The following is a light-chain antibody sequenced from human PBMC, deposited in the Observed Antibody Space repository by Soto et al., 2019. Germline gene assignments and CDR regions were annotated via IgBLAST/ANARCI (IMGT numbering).Light chain of an antibody. CDR1: QSISSW. CDR3: QRYNSNWT. CDR2: DAS. V-gene: IGKV1-5*01. Sequence: DIQMTQSPSTLSASVGDRVTITCRASQSISSWLAWYQQKPGKAPNLLIYDASSLQGGVPSRFSGSGSGTEFTLTISSLQPDDFATYYCQRYNSNWTFGQGTKVEIK. J-gene: IGKJ1*01.